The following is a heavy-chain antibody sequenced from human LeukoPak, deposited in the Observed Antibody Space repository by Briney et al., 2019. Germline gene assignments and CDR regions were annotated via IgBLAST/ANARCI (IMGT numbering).Heavy chain of an antibody. CDR2: IYPRDGST. V-gene: IGHV1-46*01. J-gene: IGHJ4*02. CDR3: ARDQEAFDY. Sequence: ASVKVSCKVSGYTLTELSMHWVRQAPGQGLEWMGMIYPRDGSTSYAQKFQGRVTVTRDTSTSTVHMELSGLRSEDTAVYYCARDQEAFDYWGQGTLVTVSS. CDR1: GYTLTELS.